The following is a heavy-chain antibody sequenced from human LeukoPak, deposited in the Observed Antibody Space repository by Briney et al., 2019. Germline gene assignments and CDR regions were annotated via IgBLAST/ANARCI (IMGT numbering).Heavy chain of an antibody. CDR3: ARGSMVRGVIPYNWFDP. J-gene: IGHJ5*02. CDR1: GGSISSYY. D-gene: IGHD3-10*01. Sequence: SETLSLTCTVSGGSISSYYWSWIRQTPGKGLEWIGYIYYSGSTNYNPSLKSRVTISVDTSKNQFSLKLSSVTAADTAVYYCARGSMVRGVIPYNWFDPWGQGTLVTVSS. V-gene: IGHV4-59*01. CDR2: IYYSGST.